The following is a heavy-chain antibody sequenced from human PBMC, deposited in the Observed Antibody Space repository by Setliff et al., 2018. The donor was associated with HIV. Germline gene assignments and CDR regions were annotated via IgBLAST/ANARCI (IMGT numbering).Heavy chain of an antibody. CDR1: GFTFNTYT. J-gene: IGHJ6*03. Sequence: PGGSLRLSCAASGFTFNTYTMNWVRQAPGKGPEWVSSISSSSKSAYYTDAVKGRFTISRDNAKNLLYLQMTNLIAEDTATYYCARPGAEFDFWNGYFYYYYMDLWGKGTAVTV. CDR2: ISSSSKSA. D-gene: IGHD3-3*01. V-gene: IGHV3-21*01. CDR3: ARPGAEFDFWNGYFYYYYMDL.